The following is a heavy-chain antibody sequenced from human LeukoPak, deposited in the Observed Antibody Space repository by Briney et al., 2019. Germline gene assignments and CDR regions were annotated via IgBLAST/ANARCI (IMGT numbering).Heavy chain of an antibody. J-gene: IGHJ2*01. D-gene: IGHD2-21*02. CDR3: ARNLAYCGGDCYSGYWYFDL. V-gene: IGHV4-30-4*01. CDR2: IYYSGST. CDR1: GGSISSGDYY. Sequence: SQTLSLTCTVSGGSISSGDYYWSWLRQPPGTGLEWLGYIYYSGSTYYNPSLKSRVTISGDTSKNQFSLKLSSVTAADTAVYYCARNLAYCGGDCYSGYWYFDLWGRGTLVTVSS.